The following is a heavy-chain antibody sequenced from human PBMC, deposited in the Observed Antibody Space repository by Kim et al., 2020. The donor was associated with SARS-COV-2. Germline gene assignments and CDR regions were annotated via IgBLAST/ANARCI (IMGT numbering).Heavy chain of an antibody. V-gene: IGHV3-30*18. CDR2: ISYDGSHI. D-gene: IGHD6-13*01. CDR1: GFTFSDYG. J-gene: IGHJ4*02. CDR3: AKDRSSSWSFDY. Sequence: GGSLRLSCAASGFTFSDYGMHWVRQAPGKGLEWVALISYDGSHIYYADSVKGLFTISRDDSKNTLYLQMDSLRTEDTAVYYFAKDRSSSWSFDYWGQGTLVTVSS.